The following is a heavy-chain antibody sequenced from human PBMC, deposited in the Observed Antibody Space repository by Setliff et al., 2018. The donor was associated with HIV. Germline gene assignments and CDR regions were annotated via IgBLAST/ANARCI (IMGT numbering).Heavy chain of an antibody. CDR1: RDSINGHW. J-gene: IGHJ4*02. D-gene: IGHD6-19*01. CDR3: ARRRGQKATGWYYFDF. Sequence: SETLSLTCTVSRDSINGHWWSWIRQPPGKGLEWIGSIYYSGSTYYNPSLKTRVTISVDTSKRQFSLKLTSVTAGDSALYYCARRRGQKATGWYYFDFWGQGALVTVSS. V-gene: IGHV4-59*05. CDR2: IYYSGST.